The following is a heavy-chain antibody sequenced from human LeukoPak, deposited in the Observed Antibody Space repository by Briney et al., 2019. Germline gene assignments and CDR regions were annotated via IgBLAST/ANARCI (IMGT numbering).Heavy chain of an antibody. J-gene: IGHJ5*02. V-gene: IGHV4-59*08. CDR2: IYCSGST. CDR3: ARMALNWFDP. CDR1: GGSISSYY. Sequence: SETLSPTCTVSGGSISSYYWSWIRQPPGKGLEWIGYIYCSGSTNYNPSLKSRVTISVDTSKNQFSLKLSSVTAADTAVYYCARMALNWFDPWGQGTLVTVSS. D-gene: IGHD5-24*01.